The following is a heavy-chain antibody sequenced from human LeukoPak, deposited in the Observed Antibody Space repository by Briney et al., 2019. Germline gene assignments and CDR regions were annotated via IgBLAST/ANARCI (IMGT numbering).Heavy chain of an antibody. CDR2: ISSSSSSYI. J-gene: IGHJ4*02. Sequence: PGGSLRLSCAASGFTFSSYSMNWVRQAPGKGLEWVSSISSSSSSYIYYADSVKGRFTISRDNAKNSLYLQMNSLRAEDTAVYYCARAPRIVVVPAALGYWGQGTLVTVSS. CDR1: GFTFSSYS. CDR3: ARAPRIVVVPAALGY. D-gene: IGHD2-2*01. V-gene: IGHV3-21*01.